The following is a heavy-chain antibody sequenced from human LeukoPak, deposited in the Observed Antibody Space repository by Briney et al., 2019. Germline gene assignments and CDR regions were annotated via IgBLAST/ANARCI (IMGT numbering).Heavy chain of an antibody. Sequence: GGSLRLSCDLSGFTIISYALYCVCQAPGKRLEWVAAISYDGTNKYYAGSESVRFIISRNRSKNTLHFQMNSLRPEDTAVYYCARGGPSYSGTCSRKFDYWGQGILVTVSS. J-gene: IGHJ4*02. CDR2: ISYDGTNK. V-gene: IGHV3-30*04. CDR1: GFTIISYA. D-gene: IGHD1-1*01. CDR3: ARGGPSYSGTCSRKFDY.